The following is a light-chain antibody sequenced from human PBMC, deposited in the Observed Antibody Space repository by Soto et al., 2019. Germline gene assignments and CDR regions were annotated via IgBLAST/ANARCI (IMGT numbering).Light chain of an antibody. CDR1: SSNIGAGYD. V-gene: IGLV1-40*01. Sequence: QSVLTQPPSVSGAPGQRVPIACTGRSSNIGAGYDVHWYQQLPGTAPKLLIYGNSNRPSGVPDRFSGSKSGTSASLAFTGLQAEDEADYYCQSYDSSLSVVFGGWTQLTVL. J-gene: IGLJ2*01. CDR2: GNS. CDR3: QSYDSSLSVV.